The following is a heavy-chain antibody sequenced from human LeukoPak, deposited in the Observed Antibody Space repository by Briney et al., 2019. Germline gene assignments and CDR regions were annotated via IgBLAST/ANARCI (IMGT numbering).Heavy chain of an antibody. Sequence: GGSLRLSCAASGFTFSSYSMNWVRQAPGKGLEWVSYISSSSSTICYADSVKGRFTISRDNAKNSLYLQMNSLRDEDTAVYYCARMYCSSTSCYFDDLGYNWFDPWGQGTLVTVSS. V-gene: IGHV3-48*02. CDR2: ISSSSSTI. D-gene: IGHD2-2*01. CDR3: ARMYCSSTSCYFDDLGYNWFDP. J-gene: IGHJ5*02. CDR1: GFTFSSYS.